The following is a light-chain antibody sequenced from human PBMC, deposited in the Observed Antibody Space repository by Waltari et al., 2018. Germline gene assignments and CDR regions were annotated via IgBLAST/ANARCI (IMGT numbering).Light chain of an antibody. CDR2: DNN. J-gene: IGLJ2*01. Sequence: QSVLTQPPSLSAAPGQRGTISCSGRGPNRGQTVASWYQQYPGTAPKLLIYDNNKRPSGIPDRFSASKSGTSATLGITGLQTGDEADYYCATWDSGLRVVVFGGRTKLTVL. V-gene: IGLV1-51*01. CDR3: ATWDSGLRVVV. CDR1: GPNRGQTV.